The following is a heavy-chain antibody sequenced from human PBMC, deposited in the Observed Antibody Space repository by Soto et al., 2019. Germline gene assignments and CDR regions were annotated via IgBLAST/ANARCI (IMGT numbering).Heavy chain of an antibody. Sequence: QVQLQESGPGLVKPSETLSLTCTPPPPPPPPPYWSWIRQPPGKGLEWIGYIHYSGSTSYNPPLNSRVTISVDTSKNQFSLKLSSVTAADTAVYYCAREYSSFEYWGQGILVSVSS. CDR2: IHYSGST. CDR3: AREYSSFEY. CDR1: PPPPPPPY. V-gene: IGHV4-59*11. J-gene: IGHJ4*02. D-gene: IGHD6-19*01.